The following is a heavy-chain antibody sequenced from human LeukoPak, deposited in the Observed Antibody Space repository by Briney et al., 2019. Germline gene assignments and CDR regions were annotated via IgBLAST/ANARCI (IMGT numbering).Heavy chain of an antibody. CDR3: TGSYYGSGSYADFDY. CDR2: IRSTANGYAT. V-gene: IGHV3-73*01. D-gene: IGHD3-10*01. Sequence: GGSLRLSCAASGFTFSGSALHWVRQASGKGLEWVGRIRSTANGYATAYAASVKGRFTISRDDSQNTAYLQMDSLKTEDTAVYYCTGSYYGSGSYADFDYWGQGTLVTVSS. J-gene: IGHJ4*02. CDR1: GFTFSGSA.